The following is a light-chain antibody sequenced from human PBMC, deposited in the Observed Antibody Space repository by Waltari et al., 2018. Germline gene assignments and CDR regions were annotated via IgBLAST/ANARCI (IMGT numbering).Light chain of an antibody. CDR1: QSVSTN. CDR2: DAS. J-gene: IGKJ1*01. V-gene: IGKV3-15*01. CDR3: QQYNNWPRT. Sequence: EIVMTQSPATLSLSPGERATLSCRASQSVSTNLAWYQQRPGQAPRPLIYDASTRATGIPARFSGSGSGTDFTLTISNMQSEDFAVYYCQQYNNWPRTFGQGTKVEIK.